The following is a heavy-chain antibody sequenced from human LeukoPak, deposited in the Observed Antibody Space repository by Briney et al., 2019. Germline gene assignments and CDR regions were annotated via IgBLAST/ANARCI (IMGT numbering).Heavy chain of an antibody. CDR3: ARRGFCSGGDCYSAAFDI. J-gene: IGHJ3*02. V-gene: IGHV5-51*01. Sequence: GESLKISCKCSGYSFTSYWIAWVRQMPGKGLEWMGIIYPGDSDTRYSPSFHGQVTISADKSISTAYLQWSSLKASDTAMYYCARRGFCSGGDCYSAAFDIWGQGTVVTVSS. D-gene: IGHD2-15*01. CDR2: IYPGDSDT. CDR1: GYSFTSYW.